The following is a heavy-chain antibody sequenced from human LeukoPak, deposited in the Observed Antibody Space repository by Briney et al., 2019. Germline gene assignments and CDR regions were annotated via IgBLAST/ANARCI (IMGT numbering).Heavy chain of an antibody. D-gene: IGHD6-6*01. V-gene: IGHV1-46*01. CDR2: INPSGGGT. Sequence: GASVKVSCKASGYTFTDHYMHWVRQAPGQGPEWMGIINPSGGGTSYAQKFQGRVTMTRDTSTSTVYMELSSLRSEDTAVYYCAVFGSSSLTHFNYWGQGTLVTVSS. CDR3: AVFGSSSLTHFNY. J-gene: IGHJ4*02. CDR1: GYTFTDHY.